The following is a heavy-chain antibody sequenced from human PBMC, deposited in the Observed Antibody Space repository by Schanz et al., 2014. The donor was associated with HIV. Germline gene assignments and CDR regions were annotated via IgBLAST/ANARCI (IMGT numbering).Heavy chain of an antibody. D-gene: IGHD3-3*01. CDR2: IKQDGSEK. CDR3: ARDPRPHYDFWSGYYGPGYFQH. V-gene: IGHV3-7*01. J-gene: IGHJ1*01. Sequence: VQLMESGGGLVQPGGSLRLSCAASGFAYSSYWMSWVRQAPGKGLEWVANIKQDGSEKYYVDSVKGRFTISRDNAKNSLYLQMNSLRAEDTAVYYCARDPRPHYDFWSGYYGPGYFQHWGQGTLVTVSS. CDR1: GFAYSSYW.